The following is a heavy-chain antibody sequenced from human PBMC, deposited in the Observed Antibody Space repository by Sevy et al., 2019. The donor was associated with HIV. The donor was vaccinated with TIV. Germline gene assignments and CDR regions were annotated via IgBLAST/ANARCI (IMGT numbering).Heavy chain of an antibody. D-gene: IGHD1-26*01. CDR3: ARHPSKWELTKGELDY. V-gene: IGHV4-39*01. J-gene: IGHJ4*02. CDR1: GGSISSSSYY. Sequence: SETLSLTCTVSGGSISSSSYYWGWIRQPPGKGLEWIGSIYYSGSTYYNPSLKSRVTISVDTSKNQFSLKLSSVTAADTAVYYCARHPSKWELTKGELDYWGQGTLVTVSS. CDR2: IYYSGST.